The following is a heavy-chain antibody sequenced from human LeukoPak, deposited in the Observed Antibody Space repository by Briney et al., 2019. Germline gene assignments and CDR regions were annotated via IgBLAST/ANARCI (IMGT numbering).Heavy chain of an antibody. CDR2: IYYSGST. D-gene: IGHD3-10*01. Sequence: PSETLSLTCTVSGGSISSSSYYWGRIRQPPGKGLEWIGSIYYSGSTYYNPSLKSRVTISVDTSKNQFSLKLSSVTAADTAVYYCARQIGFITMVRGVTAEYFQHWGQGTLVTVSS. J-gene: IGHJ1*01. CDR1: GGSISSSSYY. V-gene: IGHV4-39*01. CDR3: ARQIGFITMVRGVTAEYFQH.